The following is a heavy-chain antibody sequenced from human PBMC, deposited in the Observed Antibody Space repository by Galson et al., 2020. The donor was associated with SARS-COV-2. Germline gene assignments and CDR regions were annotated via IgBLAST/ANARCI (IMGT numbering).Heavy chain of an antibody. CDR3: AKDGRRGYGGLGGGLLGY. CDR1: GFTFDDYA. V-gene: IGHV3-9*01. CDR2: INCNSGSI. Sequence: GGSLRLSCAASGFTFDDYAMHWVRQAPGKGLEWVSGINCNSGSIGYADSVKGRFTISRDNAKNSLYLQMNSLRAEDTALYYCAKDGRRGYGGLGGGLLGYWGQGTLVTVSS. J-gene: IGHJ4*02. D-gene: IGHD4-17*01.